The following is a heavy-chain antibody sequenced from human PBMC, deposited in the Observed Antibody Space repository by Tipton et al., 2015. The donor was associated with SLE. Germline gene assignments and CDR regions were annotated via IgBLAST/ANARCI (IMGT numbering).Heavy chain of an antibody. CDR1: SGSFSGYY. J-gene: IGHJ4*02. CDR3: ASTQRYNWNFFDY. Sequence: TLSLTCAVYSGSFSGYYWSWIRQPPGKGLEWIGEINHSGSTNYNPSLKSRVTISVDTSKNQFSLKVRSVTAADTAVYYCASTQRYNWNFFDYWGPGILVTVSS. CDR2: INHSGST. D-gene: IGHD1-7*01. V-gene: IGHV4-34*01.